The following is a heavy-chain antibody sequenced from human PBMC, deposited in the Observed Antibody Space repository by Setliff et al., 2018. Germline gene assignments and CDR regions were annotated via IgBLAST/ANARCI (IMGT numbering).Heavy chain of an antibody. V-gene: IGHV4-31*03. CDR1: DGSIRSGDHY. J-gene: IGHJ2*01. CDR2: IWKSVST. CDR3: ARKMRMSGRGHWNFDV. Sequence: SETLSLTCTASDGSIRSGDHYWNWIRQHPGKGLEWLGYIWKSVSTFYNPSLTSRITMSVDTSRNLFSMELASVTAADTAIYYCARKMRMSGRGHWNFDVWGRGTLVTVSS.